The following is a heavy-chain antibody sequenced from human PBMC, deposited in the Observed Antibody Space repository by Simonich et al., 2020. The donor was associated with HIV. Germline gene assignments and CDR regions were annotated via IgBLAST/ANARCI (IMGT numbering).Heavy chain of an antibody. CDR2: IYPNNGGT. V-gene: IGHV1-2*02. D-gene: IGHD6-6*01. J-gene: IGHJ4*02. CDR3: ARTLAARPFFDY. CDR1: GYTFTGYY. Sequence: QEQLVQSGAEVKKPGASVKVSCEASGYTFTGYYLHWVGQAPGQGLEWMGWIYPNNGGTNYAQKFLGRVTMTRDTSISTAYMELSRLRSDDTAIYFCARTLAARPFFDYWGQGTLVTVSS.